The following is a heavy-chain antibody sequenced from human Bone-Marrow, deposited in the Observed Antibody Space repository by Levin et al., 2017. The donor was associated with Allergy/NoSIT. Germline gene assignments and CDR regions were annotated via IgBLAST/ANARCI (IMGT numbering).Heavy chain of an antibody. J-gene: IGHJ5*02. CDR3: AKVIRVVAATPNWFDP. CDR2: ISGSGGST. V-gene: IGHV3-23*01. D-gene: IGHD2-15*01. Sequence: GGSLRLSCAASGFTFSSYAMSWVRQAPGKGLEWVSAISGSGGSTYYADSVKGRFTISRDNSKNTLYLQMNSLRAEDTAVYYCAKVIRVVAATPNWFDPWGQGTLVTVSS. CDR1: GFTFSSYA.